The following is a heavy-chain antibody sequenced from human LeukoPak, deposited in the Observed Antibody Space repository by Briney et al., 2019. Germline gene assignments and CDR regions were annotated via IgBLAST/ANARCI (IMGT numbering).Heavy chain of an antibody. D-gene: IGHD6-19*01. J-gene: IGHJ4*02. CDR1: GFTFSSYA. V-gene: IGHV3-30*04. CDR2: ISYDGSNK. CDR3: ARDSHSSGWRNFDY. Sequence: PGRSLRLSCAASGFTFSSYAMHWVRQAPGKGLEWVAVISYDGSNKYYADSVKGRFTISRDNSKNTLYLQMNSLRAEDTAVYYCARDSHSSGWRNFDYWGQGTLVTVSS.